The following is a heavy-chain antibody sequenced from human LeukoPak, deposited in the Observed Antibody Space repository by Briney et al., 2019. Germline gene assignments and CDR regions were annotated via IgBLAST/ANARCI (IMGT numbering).Heavy chain of an antibody. D-gene: IGHD4/OR15-4a*01. CDR1: GGTFSSYA. CDR2: IIPIFGTA. CDR3: ARSNYAHSRFDY. V-gene: IGHV1-69*01. J-gene: IGHJ4*01. Sequence: ASVKVSCKASGGTFSSYAISWVRQAPGQGLEWMGGIIPIFGTANYAQKFQGRVTITADESTSTAYMELSSLRSEDTAVYYCARSNYAHSRFDYWGHGTLVTVSA.